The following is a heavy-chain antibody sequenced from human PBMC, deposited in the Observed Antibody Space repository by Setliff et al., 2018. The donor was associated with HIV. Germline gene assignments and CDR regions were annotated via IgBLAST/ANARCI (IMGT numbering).Heavy chain of an antibody. Sequence: LSLSCAASGFTFNTYGMHWVRQAPGKGLEWLAFIGYDGSSTYYADSVKGRFTISRDNSKNTLYLHMNNLRGDDTAVYYCAKGCGGAGFCYYADYWGQGTVVTVSS. CDR3: AKGCGGAGFCYYADY. CDR2: IGYDGSST. D-gene: IGHD2-21*01. J-gene: IGHJ4*02. V-gene: IGHV3-30*02. CDR1: GFTFNTYG.